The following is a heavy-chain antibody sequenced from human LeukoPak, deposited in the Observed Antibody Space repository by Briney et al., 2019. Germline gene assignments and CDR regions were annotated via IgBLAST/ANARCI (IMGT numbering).Heavy chain of an antibody. Sequence: SQTLSPTCTVSGGSISSGDYYWTWIRQPPGKGLEWIGYIYYSGSTYYSPSLKSRVSVSVDTSKNQFSLKLSSVTAADTAVYFCARLKTDLEGIDYWGQGTLVTVSS. D-gene: IGHD1-1*01. CDR1: GGSISSGDYY. J-gene: IGHJ4*02. CDR2: IYYSGST. V-gene: IGHV4-30-4*01. CDR3: ARLKTDLEGIDY.